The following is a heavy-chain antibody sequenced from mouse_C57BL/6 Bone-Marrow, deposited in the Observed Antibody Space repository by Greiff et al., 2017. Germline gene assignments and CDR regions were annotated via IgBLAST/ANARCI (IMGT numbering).Heavy chain of an antibody. CDR1: GFTFSSYA. D-gene: IGHD3-2*02. CDR2: ISSGGDYI. Sequence: EVQRVESGEGLVKPGGSLKLSCAASGFTFSSYAMSWVRQTPEKRLEWVAYISSGGDYIYYADTVKGRFTISRDNARNTLYLQMSSLKSEDTAMYYCTRDQGTAQAPGYAMDYWGQGTSVTVSS. V-gene: IGHV5-9-1*02. J-gene: IGHJ4*01. CDR3: TRDQGTAQAPGYAMDY.